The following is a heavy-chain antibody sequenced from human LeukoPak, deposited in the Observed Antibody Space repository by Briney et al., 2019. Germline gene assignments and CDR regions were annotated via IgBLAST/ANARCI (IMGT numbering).Heavy chain of an antibody. CDR2: INWNGGST. D-gene: IGHD5-18*01. J-gene: IGHJ6*03. CDR3: ARGGKAMVTLSYYYYYMDV. Sequence: GGSLRLSCAASGFTFDDYGMSWVRQAPGKGLERVSGINWNGGSTGYADSVKGRFTISRDNAKNSLYLQMNSLRAEDTALYYCARGGKAMVTLSYYYYYMDVWGEGTTVTVSS. CDR1: GFTFDDYG. V-gene: IGHV3-20*04.